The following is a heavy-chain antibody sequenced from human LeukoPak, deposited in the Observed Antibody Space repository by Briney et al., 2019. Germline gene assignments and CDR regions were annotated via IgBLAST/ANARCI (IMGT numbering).Heavy chain of an antibody. J-gene: IGHJ6*03. CDR2: IRYDGSNK. V-gene: IGHV3-30*02. Sequence: PGGSLRLSCAASGFTVSSNYMNWVRQAPGKGLEWVAFIRYDGSNKYYADSVRGRFTISRDNSKNTLYLQMNSLRAEDTAVYFCAKGSKAVLFTRDHYMDVWGKGTTVTISS. CDR3: AKGSKAVLFTRDHYMDV. D-gene: IGHD6-19*01. CDR1: GFTVSSNY.